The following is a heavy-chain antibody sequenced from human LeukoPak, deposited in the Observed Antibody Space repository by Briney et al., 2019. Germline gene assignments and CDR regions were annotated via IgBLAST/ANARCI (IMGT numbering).Heavy chain of an antibody. V-gene: IGHV3-30-3*01. D-gene: IGHD3-10*01. J-gene: IGHJ6*02. CDR1: GFSFSSYV. CDR2: ISYDGSNK. CDR3: AREDLELWFLHGSGMNYYGMDV. Sequence: HPGGSLRLSCTASGFSFSSYVMHWVRQAPGKGLEWVAVISYDGSNKYYADSVKGRFTISRDNSKNTLYLQMNSLRAEDTAVYYCAREDLELWFLHGSGMNYYGMDVWGQGTTVTVSS.